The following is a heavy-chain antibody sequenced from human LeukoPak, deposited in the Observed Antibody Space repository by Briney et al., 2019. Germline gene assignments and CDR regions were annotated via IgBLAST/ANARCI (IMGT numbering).Heavy chain of an antibody. CDR2: ISSSSSTI. V-gene: IGHV3-48*04. CDR1: GFTFSSYS. J-gene: IGHJ5*02. CDR3: ARDGEIASVGTPSVWFDP. Sequence: GGSLRLSCAASGFTFSSYSMNWVRQAPGKGLEWVSYISSSSSTIYYADSVKGRFTISRDNAKNSLYLQMNSLRAEDTAVYYCARDGEIASVGTPSVWFDPWGQGTLVTVSS. D-gene: IGHD1-26*01.